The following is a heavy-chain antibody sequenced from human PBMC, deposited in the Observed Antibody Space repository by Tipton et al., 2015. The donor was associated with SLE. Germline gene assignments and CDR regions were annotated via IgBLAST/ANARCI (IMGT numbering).Heavy chain of an antibody. CDR3: ARGAEMSALTGWFAP. J-gene: IGHJ5*02. CDR2: ISSSGISI. D-gene: IGHD5-24*01. Sequence: SLRLSCAASGFPFSDYYMSWIRQAPGKGLEWVSYISSSGISIYYANSVRGRFTISRDNAKNSLYLQINSLRAEDTAVYYCARGAEMSALTGWFAPWGQGVLVIVSS. CDR1: GFPFSDYY. V-gene: IGHV3-11*01.